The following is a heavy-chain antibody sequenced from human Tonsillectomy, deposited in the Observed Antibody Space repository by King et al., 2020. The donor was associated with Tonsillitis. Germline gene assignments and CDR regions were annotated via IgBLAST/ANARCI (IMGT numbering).Heavy chain of an antibody. J-gene: IGHJ4*02. D-gene: IGHD2-15*01. Sequence: VQLVESGGGLVKPGGSLRLSCAASGFTFSDYYMSWIRQAPGKGLEWVSYISSSTSTIYYADSVKGRFTFSRDNAKNSLYLQRNSLGAEDTAVYYCARVKCNGGSCYDTLFDFCGLGTLVTVSS. CDR2: ISSSTSTI. CDR3: ARVKCNGGSCYDTLFDF. V-gene: IGHV3-11*01. CDR1: GFTFSDYY.